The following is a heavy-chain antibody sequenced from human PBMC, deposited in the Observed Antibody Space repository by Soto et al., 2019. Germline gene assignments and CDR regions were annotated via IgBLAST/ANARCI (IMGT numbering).Heavy chain of an antibody. CDR3: ASLKVPGDEDI. V-gene: IGHV3-30*04. Sequence: GGSLRLSCAASGFTFSSYAMHWVRQAPGKGLEWVAVISYDGSNKYYADSVKGRFTISRDNSKNTLYLQMNSLRAEDTAVYYCASLKVPGDEDIWGQGTMVTVSS. J-gene: IGHJ3*02. CDR1: GFTFSSYA. CDR2: ISYDGSNK. D-gene: IGHD7-27*01.